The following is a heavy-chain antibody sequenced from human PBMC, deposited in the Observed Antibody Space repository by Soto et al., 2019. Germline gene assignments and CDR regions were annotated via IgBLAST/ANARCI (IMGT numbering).Heavy chain of an antibody. CDR3: ARDYKWELRIFDY. D-gene: IGHD1-26*01. J-gene: IGHJ4*02. V-gene: IGHV3-21*01. Sequence: GGSLRLSCAASGFTFSSYSMNWVRQAPGKGLEWVSSISSSSSYIYYADSVKGRFTISRDNAKNSLYLQMNSLRAEDTAVYYCARDYKWELRIFDYWGQGTLVTVSS. CDR2: ISSSSSYI. CDR1: GFTFSSYS.